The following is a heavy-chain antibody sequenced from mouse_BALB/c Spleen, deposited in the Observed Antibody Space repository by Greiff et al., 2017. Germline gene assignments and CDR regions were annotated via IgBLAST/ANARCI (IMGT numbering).Heavy chain of an antibody. V-gene: IGHV14-3*02. CDR2: IDPANGNT. CDR1: GFNIKDTY. Sequence: EVQLQQSGAELVKPGASVKLSCTASGFNIKDTYMHWVKQRPEQGLEWIGRIDPANGNTKYDPKFQGKATITADTSSNTAYLQLSSLTSEDTAVYYCARWLPRGDYAMDYWGQGTSVTVSA. CDR3: ARWLPRGDYAMDY. D-gene: IGHD2-2*01. J-gene: IGHJ4*01.